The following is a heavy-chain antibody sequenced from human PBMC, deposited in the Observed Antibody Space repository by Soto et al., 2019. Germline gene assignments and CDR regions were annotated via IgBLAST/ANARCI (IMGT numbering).Heavy chain of an antibody. CDR2: IIPIFGTA. D-gene: IGHD3-10*01. J-gene: IGHJ3*02. V-gene: IGHV1-69*13. Sequence: SVKVSCKASGGTFSSYAISWVRQAPGQGLEWMGGIIPIFGTANYAQKFQGRGTITADEDTSTAYMELRSLRSEDTAVYYCARGNDTMVRGVIIAFDIWGQGTMVTVSS. CDR1: GGTFSSYA. CDR3: ARGNDTMVRGVIIAFDI.